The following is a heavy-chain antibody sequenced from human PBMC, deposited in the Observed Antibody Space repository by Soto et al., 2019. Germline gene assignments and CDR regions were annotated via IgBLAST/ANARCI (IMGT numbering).Heavy chain of an antibody. CDR2: IKSKTDGGTT. Sequence: GGSLRLSXAASGFTFSNAWMSWVRQAPGKGLEWVGRIKSKTDGGTTDYAAPVKGRFTISRDDSKNTLYLQMNSLKTEDTAVYYCTTSLDILTGYYPTFDYWGQGTLVTVSS. V-gene: IGHV3-15*01. CDR3: TTSLDILTGYYPTFDY. J-gene: IGHJ4*02. CDR1: GFTFSNAW. D-gene: IGHD3-9*01.